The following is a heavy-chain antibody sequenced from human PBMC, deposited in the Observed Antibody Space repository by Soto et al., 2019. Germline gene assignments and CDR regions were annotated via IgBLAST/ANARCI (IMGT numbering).Heavy chain of an antibody. J-gene: IGHJ6*02. CDR2: IYPGDSDT. Sequence: HGESLKISCKGSGYSFTSYWIGWVRQMPGKGLEWMGIIYPGDSDTRYSPSFQGQVTISADKSISTAYLQWSSLKASDTAMYYCARQLELPDYYYYGMDVWGQGTTVTVSS. CDR1: GYSFTSYW. D-gene: IGHD1-7*01. CDR3: ARQLELPDYYYYGMDV. V-gene: IGHV5-51*01.